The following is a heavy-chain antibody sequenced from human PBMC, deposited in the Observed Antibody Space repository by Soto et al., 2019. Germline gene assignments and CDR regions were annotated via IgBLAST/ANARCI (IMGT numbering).Heavy chain of an antibody. CDR3: ARFGEIAARRENWFDP. J-gene: IGHJ5*02. Sequence: SETLSLTCTVSVGSISSYYWSWIRQPPGKGLEWIGYIYDSGSTNYNPSLKSRVTISVDTSKNQFSLKLSSVTAADTAVYYCARFGEIAARRENWFDPWGQGTMVTVSS. CDR2: IYDSGST. V-gene: IGHV4-59*01. CDR1: VGSISSYY. D-gene: IGHD6-6*01.